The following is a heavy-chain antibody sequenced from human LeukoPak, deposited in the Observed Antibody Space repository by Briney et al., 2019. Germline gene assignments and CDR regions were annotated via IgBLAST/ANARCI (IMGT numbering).Heavy chain of an antibody. Sequence: GGSLRLSCAASGFTFSSYGMHWVRQAPGKGLEWVAVISYDGSNTYYADSVKGRFTISRDNSKNTLYLQMNSLRAEDTGLYYCAKAPFSWRSSGCQGIDYWGQGTLVTVSS. CDR1: GFTFSSYG. CDR2: ISYDGSNT. D-gene: IGHD3-22*01. V-gene: IGHV3-30*18. J-gene: IGHJ4*02. CDR3: AKAPFSWRSSGCQGIDY.